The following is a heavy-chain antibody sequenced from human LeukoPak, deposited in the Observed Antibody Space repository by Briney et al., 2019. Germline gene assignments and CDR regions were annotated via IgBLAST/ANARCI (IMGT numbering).Heavy chain of an antibody. J-gene: IGHJ4*02. CDR2: ISASGGSL. Sequence: GGSLTLSCSASGFTFGIYAMTWVRQAPGKGLEWVSTISASGGSLFYADAVKGRVTISRDKSRVFLHMNSLRAEDTAVYYCAKDASYGGDDPFAYWGQGSLVTVSS. V-gene: IGHV3-23*01. CDR3: AKDASYGGDDPFAY. D-gene: IGHD4-23*01. CDR1: GFTFGIYA.